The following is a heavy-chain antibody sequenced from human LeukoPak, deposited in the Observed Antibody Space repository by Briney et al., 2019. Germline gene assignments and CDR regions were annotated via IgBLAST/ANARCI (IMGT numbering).Heavy chain of an antibody. D-gene: IGHD6-13*01. CDR1: GGSISSSSYY. J-gene: IGHJ4*02. V-gene: IGHV4-39*01. CDR2: ISYSGST. Sequence: SETLSLTCTVSGGSISSSSYYWGWIRQSPGKGLAWIGSISYSGSTYYNPSLKSRVTISVDTSKNQFSLKLSSVTAADTAVYYCARHYSSSWFYFDYWGQGTLVTVSS. CDR3: ARHYSSSWFYFDY.